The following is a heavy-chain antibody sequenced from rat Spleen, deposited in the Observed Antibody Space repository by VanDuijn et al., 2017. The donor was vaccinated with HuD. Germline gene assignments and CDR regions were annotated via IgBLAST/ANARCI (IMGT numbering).Heavy chain of an antibody. CDR3: ARRGNYAFVY. D-gene: IGHD1-10*01. Sequence: EVQLVESGGGLVQPGRSLKLSCVASGFTFSDYGMNWIRQAPGKGLEWVAYISSSSATIYYADTVKGRFTISRDNAKNTLYLQLSSLRSEDTAVYFCARRGNYAFVYWGQGVMVTVSS. CDR2: ISSSSATI. J-gene: IGHJ2*01. CDR1: GFTFSDYG. V-gene: IGHV5-34*01.